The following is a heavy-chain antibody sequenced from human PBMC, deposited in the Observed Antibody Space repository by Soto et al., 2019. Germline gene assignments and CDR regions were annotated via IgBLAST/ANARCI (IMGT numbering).Heavy chain of an antibody. CDR1: GFTFSSYW. J-gene: IGHJ6*02. D-gene: IGHD1-26*01. Sequence: GGSLRLSCAASGFTFSSYWMHWVRQAPGKGLVWVSRINSDGSSTSYADSVKGRFTISRDNAKNTLYLQMNSLRAEDTAVYYCARSRDLYPWYSGSYYYYYGMDVWGQGTTVTVSS. CDR2: INSDGSST. V-gene: IGHV3-74*01. CDR3: ARSRDLYPWYSGSYYYYYGMDV.